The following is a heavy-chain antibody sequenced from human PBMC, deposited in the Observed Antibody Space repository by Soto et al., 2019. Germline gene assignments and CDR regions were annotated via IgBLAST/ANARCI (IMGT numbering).Heavy chain of an antibody. CDR1: GGSISSYY. Sequence: PSETLSLTCTVSGGSISSYYWSWIRQPPGKGLEWIGYIYYSGSTNYNPSLKSRVTISVDTSKNQFSLKLSSVTAADTAVYYCARITHYSNYVGFDYWGQGTLVTVSS. CDR3: ARITHYSNYVGFDY. CDR2: IYYSGST. J-gene: IGHJ4*02. V-gene: IGHV4-59*01. D-gene: IGHD4-4*01.